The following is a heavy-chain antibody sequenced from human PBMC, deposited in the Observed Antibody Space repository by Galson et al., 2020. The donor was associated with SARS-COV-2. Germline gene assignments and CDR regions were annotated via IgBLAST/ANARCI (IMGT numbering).Heavy chain of an antibody. CDR3: AKLAEGRRSSEDY. CDR2: ISYSGST. D-gene: IGHD1-26*01. J-gene: IGHJ4*02. V-gene: IGHV4-59*08. Sequence: ETSESLSLTCAVSIGSMTSHYWSWIRQAPGKGLEWIGYISYSGSTTYNPSLKSRVTISIDTSKNQFSLKLTSVTAADTALYYCAKLAEGRRSSEDYCDQGTLVTVSS. CDR1: IGSMTSHY.